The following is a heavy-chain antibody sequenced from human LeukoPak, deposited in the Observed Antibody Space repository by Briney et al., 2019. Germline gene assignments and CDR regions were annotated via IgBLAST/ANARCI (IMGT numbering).Heavy chain of an antibody. CDR2: IYHSGST. CDR1: GGSISSGGYY. Sequence: SQTLSLTCTVSGGSISSGGYYWSWIRQPPGKGLEWIGYIYHSGSTYYNPSLKSRVTISVDTSKNQFSLKLSSVTAADTAVYYCVGEAVAGKESPGFDYWGQGTLVTVSS. D-gene: IGHD6-19*01. J-gene: IGHJ4*02. V-gene: IGHV4-30-2*02. CDR3: VGEAVAGKESPGFDY.